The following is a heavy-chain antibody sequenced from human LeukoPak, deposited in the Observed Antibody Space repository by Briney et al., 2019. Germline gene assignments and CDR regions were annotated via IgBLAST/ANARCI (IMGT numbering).Heavy chain of an antibody. CDR2: VSSGSTYI. CDR1: GFTFNSYS. V-gene: IGHV3-21*01. Sequence: PGGSPRLSCAASGFTFNSYSMNWVRQAPGKGLEWVSSVSSGSTYIYYADSVKGRFTVSRDNAKSSLFLQMNSLRADDTAMYYCARAPLGESDYWGRGTLVTVSS. D-gene: IGHD3-10*01. CDR3: ARAPLGESDY. J-gene: IGHJ4*02.